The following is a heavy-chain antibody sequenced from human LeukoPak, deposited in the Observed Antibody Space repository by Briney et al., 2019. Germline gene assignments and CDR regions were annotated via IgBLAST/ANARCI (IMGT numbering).Heavy chain of an antibody. CDR3: ARALTDSSGWYEYFQH. CDR1: GYTFTSYA. CDR2: INAGNGNT. V-gene: IGHV1-3*01. J-gene: IGHJ1*01. Sequence: ASVKVSCKASGYTFTSYAMHWVRQAPGQRLEWMGWINAGNGNTKYSQKFQGRVTIARDTSASTAYMELSSLRSEDTAVYYCARALTDSSGWYEYFQHWGQGTPVTVSS. D-gene: IGHD6-19*01.